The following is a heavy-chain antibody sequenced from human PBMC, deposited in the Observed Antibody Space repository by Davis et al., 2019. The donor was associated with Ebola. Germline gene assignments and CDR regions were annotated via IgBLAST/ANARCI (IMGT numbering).Heavy chain of an antibody. Sequence: MPSETLSLTCTVSGGSVSTSSYYWGWIRQPPGKGLEWIGSIFYSGKTYYNSSLQSRVTISVDTSKNQFSLKLSSVTAADTAVYYCARGTRFLEWLFHDYWGQGTLVTVSS. CDR2: IFYSGKT. J-gene: IGHJ4*02. D-gene: IGHD3-3*01. V-gene: IGHV4-39*01. CDR1: GGSVSTSSYY. CDR3: ARGTRFLEWLFHDY.